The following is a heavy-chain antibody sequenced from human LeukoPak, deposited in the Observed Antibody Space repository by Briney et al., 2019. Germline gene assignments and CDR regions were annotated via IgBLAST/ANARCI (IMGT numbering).Heavy chain of an antibody. V-gene: IGHV5-10-1*01. CDR2: IDPSDSYT. CDR1: GYSFTSYW. J-gene: IGHJ6*04. D-gene: IGHD3-10*01. CDR3: ARMTMVRGVTYYYGMDV. Sequence: GESLRISCKGSGYSFTSYWISWVRQMPGKGLEWMGRIDPSDSYTNYSPSFQGHVTISADKSISTAYLQWSSLKASDTAMYYCARMTMVRGVTYYYGMDVWGKGTTVTVFS.